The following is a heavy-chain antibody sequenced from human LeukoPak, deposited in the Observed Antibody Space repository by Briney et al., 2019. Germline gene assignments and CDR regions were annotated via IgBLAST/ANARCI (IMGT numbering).Heavy chain of an antibody. V-gene: IGHV1-69*13. Sequence: SVKVSCKASGGTFSTYYAISWVRQAPGQGLEWMGGIIPIFGTANYAQKFQGRVTITADESTSTAYMELSSLRSEDTAVYYCARERDSSGYYRLSSSYYYYMDVWGKGTTVTVSS. CDR3: ARERDSSGYYRLSSSYYYYMDV. CDR1: GGTFSTYYA. D-gene: IGHD3-22*01. J-gene: IGHJ6*03. CDR2: IIPIFGTA.